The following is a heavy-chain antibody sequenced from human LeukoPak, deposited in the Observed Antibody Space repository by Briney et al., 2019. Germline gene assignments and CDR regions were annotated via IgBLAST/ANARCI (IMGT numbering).Heavy chain of an antibody. V-gene: IGHV4-39*07. CDR2: INHSGST. D-gene: IGHD2-15*01. Sequence: KASETLSLTCTVSGGSISSSTNYWSWIRQPPGKGLEWIGEINHSGSTNYNPSLKSRVTISVDTSKNQFSLKLSSVTAADTAVYYCARDLGVVVPDAFDIWGQGTMVTVSS. CDR1: GGSISSSTNY. J-gene: IGHJ3*02. CDR3: ARDLGVVVPDAFDI.